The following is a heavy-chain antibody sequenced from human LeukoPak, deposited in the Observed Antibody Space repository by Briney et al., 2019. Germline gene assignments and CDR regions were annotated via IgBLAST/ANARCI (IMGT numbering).Heavy chain of an antibody. CDR3: ARGLGYSYGAAFDY. CDR2: IYYSGST. CDR1: GASISSSSYY. V-gene: IGHV4-39*07. Sequence: PSETLSLTCTVSGASISSSSYYWGWIRQPPGKGLEWIGSIYYSGSTHYNPSLKSRVTISVDTSKNQFSLKLSSVTAADTAVYYCARGLGYSYGAAFDYWGQGTLVTVSS. D-gene: IGHD5-18*01. J-gene: IGHJ4*02.